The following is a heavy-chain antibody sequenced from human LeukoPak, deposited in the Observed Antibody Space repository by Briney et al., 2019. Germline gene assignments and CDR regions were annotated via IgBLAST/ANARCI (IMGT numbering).Heavy chain of an antibody. CDR1: GFTFSSYA. J-gene: IGHJ6*03. V-gene: IGHV3-23*01. D-gene: IGHD6-13*01. Sequence: PGGSLRLSCAASGFTFSSYAMSWVRQAPGKGLEWVSAISGSGGSTYYADSVKGRFTISRDNSKNTLYLQMNSLRAEDTAVYYCAKDGPGIAAQKRDYYYYMDVWGKGTTVTVSS. CDR2: ISGSGGST. CDR3: AKDGPGIAAQKRDYYYYMDV.